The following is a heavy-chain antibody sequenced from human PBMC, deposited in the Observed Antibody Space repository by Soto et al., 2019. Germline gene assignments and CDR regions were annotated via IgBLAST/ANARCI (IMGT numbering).Heavy chain of an antibody. CDR2: INPSGGST. J-gene: IGHJ5*02. D-gene: IGHD4-17*01. CDR3: ARHYGDYVGWFDP. V-gene: IGHV1-46*01. CDR1: GYTFTSYY. Sequence: QVQLVQSGAEVKKPGASVKVSCKASGYTFTSYYMHWVRQAPGQGLEWMGIINPSGGSTSYAQKFQGRVTMTRDTSTSAVYMELSSLRSEDTAVYYCARHYGDYVGWFDPWGQGTLVTVSS.